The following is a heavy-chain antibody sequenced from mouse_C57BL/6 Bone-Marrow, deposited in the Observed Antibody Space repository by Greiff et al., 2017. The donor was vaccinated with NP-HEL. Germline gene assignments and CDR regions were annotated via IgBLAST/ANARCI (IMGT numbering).Heavy chain of an antibody. CDR1: GYTFTSYW. V-gene: IGHV1-59*01. CDR3: ARVTGYDGDWFAY. D-gene: IGHD2-2*01. CDR2: IDPSDSYT. Sequence: QVQLQQPGAELVRPGTSVKLSCKASGYTFTSYWMHWVKQRPGQGLEWIGVIDPSDSYTNYNQKFTGKATLTVDTSSSTAYMQLSSLTSEDSAVYYCARVTGYDGDWFAYWGQGTLVTVSA. J-gene: IGHJ3*01.